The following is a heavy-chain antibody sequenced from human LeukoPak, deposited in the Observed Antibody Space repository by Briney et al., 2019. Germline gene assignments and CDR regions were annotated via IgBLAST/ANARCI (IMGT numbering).Heavy chain of an antibody. CDR3: ARGRSTDY. Sequence: GGSLRLSCATSGFTFSSYWMTWVRQAPGKGLEWVANIKYDGGEKYYVDSVKGRFTISRDNAKNSLYLQMNSLRAEDTAVYYCARGRSTDYWGQGTLVTVSS. CDR2: IKYDGGEK. D-gene: IGHD5-24*01. CDR1: GFTFSSYW. J-gene: IGHJ4*02. V-gene: IGHV3-7*01.